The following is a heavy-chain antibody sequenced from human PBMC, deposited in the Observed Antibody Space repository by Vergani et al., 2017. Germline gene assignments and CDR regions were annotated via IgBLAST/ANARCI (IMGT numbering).Heavy chain of an antibody. D-gene: IGHD3-22*01. CDR2: INPSGGST. V-gene: IGHV1-46*03. CDR1: GYTFTSYY. CDR3: ATGLWYYYDSSGYFPFDY. Sequence: QVQLVQSGAAVKKPGASVKVSCKASGYTFTSYYMHWVRQAPGQRLEWMGIINPSGGSTSYAQKFQGRVTMTRDTSTSTVYMELSSLRSEDPAVYYCATGLWYYYDSSGYFPFDYWGQGTLVTVSS. J-gene: IGHJ4*02.